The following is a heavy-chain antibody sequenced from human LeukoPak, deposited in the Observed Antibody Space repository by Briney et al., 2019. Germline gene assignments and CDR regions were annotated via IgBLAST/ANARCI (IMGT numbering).Heavy chain of an antibody. CDR1: GFTFSSYG. V-gene: IGHV3-33*01. D-gene: IGHD6-13*01. CDR3: ARAGYSSSWYAYFDY. CDR2: IWYDGSNK. J-gene: IGHJ4*02. Sequence: GGSLRLSCAASGFTFSSYGMHWVRQAPGKGLEWVAVIWYDGSNKYYADSVKGRFTISRDNSENTLYLQMNSLRAEDTAVYYCARAGYSSSWYAYFDYWGQGTLVTVSS.